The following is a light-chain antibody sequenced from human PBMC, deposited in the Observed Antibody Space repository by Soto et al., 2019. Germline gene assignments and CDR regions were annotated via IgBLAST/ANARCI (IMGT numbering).Light chain of an antibody. Sequence: DIQMTQSPSALSASVGDRVTITCRASESIDSWMAWYQQKPGKAPKLLIYKASSLESGVPLRFSGSGTGTEFTLTISSLQPDDFATYYCQQYYIDSTFGQGTKVDIK. CDR2: KAS. CDR1: ESIDSW. V-gene: IGKV1-5*03. CDR3: QQYYIDST. J-gene: IGKJ1*01.